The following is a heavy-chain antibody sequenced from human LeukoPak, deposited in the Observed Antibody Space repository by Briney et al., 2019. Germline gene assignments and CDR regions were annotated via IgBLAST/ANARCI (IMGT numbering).Heavy chain of an antibody. D-gene: IGHD5-24*01. CDR3: AKDRDWYYLDY. CDR2: ISYDGNNK. CDR1: GFTFSSYG. J-gene: IGHJ4*02. V-gene: IGHV3-30*18. Sequence: PGRSLRLSCAASGFTFSSYGMHWVRQAPGKGLEWVAVISYDGNNKYYADSVKGRFTISRDNSKNTLYLQMNSLRAEDTAVYYCAKDRDWYYLDYWGQGTLVTVSS.